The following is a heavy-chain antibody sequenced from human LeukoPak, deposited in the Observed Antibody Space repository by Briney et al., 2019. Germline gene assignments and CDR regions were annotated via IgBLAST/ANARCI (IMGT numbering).Heavy chain of an antibody. D-gene: IGHD3-3*01. Sequence: ASVKVSCKASGGTFSSYAISWVRQAPGQGLEWMGGIIPIFGTANYAQKFQGRVAITADESTSTAYVELSSLRSEDTAVYYCARGHYDFWEGDYYYYGMDVRGQGTTVTVSS. CDR1: GGTFSSYA. CDR3: ARGHYDFWEGDYYYYGMDV. V-gene: IGHV1-69*13. CDR2: IIPIFGTA. J-gene: IGHJ6*02.